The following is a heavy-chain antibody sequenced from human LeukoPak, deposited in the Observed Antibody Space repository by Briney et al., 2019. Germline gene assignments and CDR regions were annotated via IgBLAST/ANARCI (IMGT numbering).Heavy chain of an antibody. Sequence: SETLSLTCAVYGGSFSGYYWSWIRQPPGKGLEWIGEINHSGSTNYNPSLKSRVTISVDTSKNQFSLKLSSVTAADTAVYYCARYGSGSYFVDYWGQGTLVTVSS. J-gene: IGHJ4*02. V-gene: IGHV4-34*01. CDR1: GGSFSGYY. D-gene: IGHD3-10*01. CDR2: INHSGST. CDR3: ARYGSGSYFVDY.